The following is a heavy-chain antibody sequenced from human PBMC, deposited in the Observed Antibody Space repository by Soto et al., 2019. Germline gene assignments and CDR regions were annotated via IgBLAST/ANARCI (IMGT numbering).Heavy chain of an antibody. CDR3: AKKDGTDGYYDAFDI. V-gene: IGHV3-23*01. Sequence: GGSLRLSCTASGFTFSNYAMSWVRQAPGKGLEWVSSISGGGDYTYYADSVKGRFTISRDNSKNTLFLQMNSLRVEDTALYYCAKKDGTDGYYDAFDIWGRGTMVTVSS. CDR2: ISGGGDYT. CDR1: GFTFSNYA. J-gene: IGHJ3*02. D-gene: IGHD3-22*01.